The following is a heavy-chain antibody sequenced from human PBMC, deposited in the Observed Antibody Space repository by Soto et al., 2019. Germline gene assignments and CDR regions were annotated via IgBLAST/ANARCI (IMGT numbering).Heavy chain of an antibody. CDR1: GGSISSGGYS. J-gene: IGHJ6*02. CDR3: ARVFGELLSGKYYYYGMDV. CDR2: IYHSGST. Sequence: PLSLTCAVSGGSISSGGYSWSWIRQPPGKGLEWIGYIYHSGSTYYNPSLKSRVTISVDRSKNQFSLKLSSVTAADTAVYYCARVFGELLSGKYYYYGMDVWGQGTTVTVSS. V-gene: IGHV4-30-2*01. D-gene: IGHD3-10*02.